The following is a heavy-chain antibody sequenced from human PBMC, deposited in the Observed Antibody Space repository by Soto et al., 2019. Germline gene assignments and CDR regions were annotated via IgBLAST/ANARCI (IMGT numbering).Heavy chain of an antibody. D-gene: IGHD2-21*01. CDR3: ARAVVPHTCCAVDL. CDR1: GDSIRNTH. CDR2: VYYSGGS. J-gene: IGHJ3*01. Sequence: SKTRSLTCTVSGDSIRNTHWSWIRQPPGKELEYIGFVYYSGGSNYNPSLKSRVTMSTXXXRXXVXLKLXSXXAAXTSVYYCARAVVPHTCCAVDLWGHGT. V-gene: IGHV4-59*01.